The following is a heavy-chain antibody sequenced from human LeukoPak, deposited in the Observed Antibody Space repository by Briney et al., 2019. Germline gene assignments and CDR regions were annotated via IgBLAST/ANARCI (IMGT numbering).Heavy chain of an antibody. CDR3: ARAGPYYDSSGPFDY. CDR2: IIPIFGTA. D-gene: IGHD3-22*01. Sequence: ASVKVSCKASGGTFNSYAISWVRQAPGQGLEWMGGIIPIFGTANYAQKFQGRVTITTDESTSTAYMELSSLRSEDTAVYYCARAGPYYDSSGPFDYWGQGALVTVPS. V-gene: IGHV1-69*05. CDR1: GGTFNSYA. J-gene: IGHJ4*02.